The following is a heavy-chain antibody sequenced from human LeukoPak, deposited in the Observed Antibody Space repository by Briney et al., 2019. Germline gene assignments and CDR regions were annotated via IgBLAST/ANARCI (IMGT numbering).Heavy chain of an antibody. CDR3: ARGGSSWSLH. CDR1: GGSISSGSYY. CDR2: IYTSGST. J-gene: IGHJ4*02. Sequence: ASETLSLTCTVSGGSISSGSYYWSWIRQPAGKGLEWIGRIYTSGSTYYNPSLKSRVTISVDTSKNQFSLKLSSVTAADTAVYYCARGGSSWSLHWGQGTLVTVSS. D-gene: IGHD6-13*01. V-gene: IGHV4-61*02.